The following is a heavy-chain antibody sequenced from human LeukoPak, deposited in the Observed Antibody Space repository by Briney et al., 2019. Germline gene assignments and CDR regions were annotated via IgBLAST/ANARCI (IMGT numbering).Heavy chain of an antibody. CDR3: VARGI. Sequence: GGSLRLSCAASGFTFSEALMTWVRQAPGKGLELVGHIKSKAAGGTIAYAAPVKGRFTISRDDSEHTLYLQLNSLKTEDTAVYYCVARGIWGQGTLVTVSS. CDR1: GFTFSEAL. V-gene: IGHV3-15*01. CDR2: IKSKAAGGTI. J-gene: IGHJ4*02. D-gene: IGHD5-12*01.